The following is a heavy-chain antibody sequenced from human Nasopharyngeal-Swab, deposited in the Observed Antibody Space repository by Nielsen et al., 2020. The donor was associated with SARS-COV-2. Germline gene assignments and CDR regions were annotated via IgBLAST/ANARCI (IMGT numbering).Heavy chain of an antibody. J-gene: IGHJ4*02. CDR3: AKTLSRIAGPPNYFDY. CDR2: ISGSGGST. Sequence: GESLKISCAASGFTFSSYAMSWVRQAPGKGLEWVSAISGSGGSTYYADSVKGRFTISRDNSKNTLYLQMNSLRAEDTAVCYCAKTLSRIAGPPNYFDYWGQGTLVTVSS. D-gene: IGHD6-6*01. V-gene: IGHV3-23*01. CDR1: GFTFSSYA.